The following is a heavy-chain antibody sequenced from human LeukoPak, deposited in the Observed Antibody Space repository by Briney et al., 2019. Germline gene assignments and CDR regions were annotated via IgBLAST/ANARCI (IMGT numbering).Heavy chain of an antibody. CDR3: ARVADKYSSSSY. V-gene: IGHV1-18*01. Sequence: ASVKVSCKASGYTFTSYGISWVRQAPGQGLEWMGWISAYNGNTNYAQKLQGRVTMTTDTSTSTAYMELRSLRSEDTAVYYCARVADKYSSSSYWGQGTLVTVSS. CDR1: GYTFTSYG. CDR2: ISAYNGNT. D-gene: IGHD6-6*01. J-gene: IGHJ4*02.